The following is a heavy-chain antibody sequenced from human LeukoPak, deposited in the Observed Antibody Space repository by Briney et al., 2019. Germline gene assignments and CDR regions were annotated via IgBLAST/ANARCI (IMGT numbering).Heavy chain of an antibody. CDR3: TRDTGTTGEVKFDP. J-gene: IGHJ5*02. CDR2: IYHSGST. V-gene: IGHV4-38-2*02. Sequence: SETLSLTCTVSGYSISSGYYWGWIRQPPGKGLEWIGSIYHSGSTYYNPSLKSRVTISVDTSKSQFSLNLMSVTAADTAVYYCTRDTGTTGEVKFDPWGQGTLVTVSS. CDR1: GYSISSGYY. D-gene: IGHD4-17*01.